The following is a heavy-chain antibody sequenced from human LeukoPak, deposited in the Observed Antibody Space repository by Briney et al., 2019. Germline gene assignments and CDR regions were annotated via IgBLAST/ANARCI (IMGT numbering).Heavy chain of an antibody. CDR3: ARDDPWIGGFDP. Sequence: ASVKVSCKASGYSFITYYIHWVRQAPGQGLEWMGLIDPSGDSTRYAQNFQGRVTMTRDTSANTVYMELSSLRSEDTAMYYCARDDPWIGGFDPWGQGTLVTVSS. CDR1: GYSFITYY. D-gene: IGHD3-10*01. V-gene: IGHV1-46*03. J-gene: IGHJ5*02. CDR2: IDPSGDST.